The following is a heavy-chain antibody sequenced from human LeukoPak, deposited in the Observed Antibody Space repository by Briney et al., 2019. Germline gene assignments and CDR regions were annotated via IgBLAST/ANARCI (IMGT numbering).Heavy chain of an antibody. CDR1: GGSISTGDYY. Sequence: SDTLSLTCTVAGGSISTGDYYWSWLPQPPGKGLEWIGYIYYSRTTYYNPSLKGRISFSIQTSRSRLALNLMSVTAADTAVYHGARDPVYSSGTFWGQGTLVTVSS. CDR2: IYYSRTT. D-gene: IGHD3-10*01. V-gene: IGHV4-30-4*02. CDR3: ARDPVYSSGTF. J-gene: IGHJ4*02.